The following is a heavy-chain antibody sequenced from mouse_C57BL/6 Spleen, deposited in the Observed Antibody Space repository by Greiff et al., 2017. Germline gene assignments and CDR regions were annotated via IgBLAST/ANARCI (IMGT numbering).Heavy chain of an antibody. J-gene: IGHJ2*01. D-gene: IGHD1-1*01. CDR2: IYPRSGNT. CDR3: ASGSTTVVVPLFDY. Sequence: QVQLKQSGAELARPGASVKLSCKASGYTFPSYGISWVKQRPGQGLEWIGEIYPRSGNTYYNEKFKGKATLTADKSSSTAYMELRSLTSEDSAVYFCASGSTTVVVPLFDYWGQGTTLTVSS. V-gene: IGHV1-81*01. CDR1: GYTFPSYG.